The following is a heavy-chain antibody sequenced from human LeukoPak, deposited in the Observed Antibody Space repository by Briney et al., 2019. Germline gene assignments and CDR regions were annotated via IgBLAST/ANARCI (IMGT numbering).Heavy chain of an antibody. V-gene: IGHV4-38-2*02. D-gene: IGHD1-26*01. CDR2: IYHSGST. CDR1: GYSISSGYY. CDR3: ARDLGIVGASMFDP. J-gene: IGHJ5*02. Sequence: PSETLSLTCTVSGYSISSGYYWGWIRQPPGKGLEWIGSIYHSGSTYYNPSLKSRVTISVDTSKNQFSLKLSSVTAADTAVYYCARDLGIVGASMFDPWGQGTLATVSS.